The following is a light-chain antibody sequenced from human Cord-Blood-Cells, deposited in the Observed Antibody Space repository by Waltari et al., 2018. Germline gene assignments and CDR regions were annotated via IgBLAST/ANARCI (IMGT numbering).Light chain of an antibody. CDR2: EVS. J-gene: IGLJ1*01. V-gene: IGLV2-23*02. Sequence: QTPLTQPASVSGSPGQSTTITCPGTSSDVGRYNVVSWYQQHPGKAPKLMIYEVSKRPSGVSNRFSGSKSGNTASLTISGLQAEDEADYYCCSYAGSSTFVFGTGTKVTVL. CDR3: CSYAGSSTFV. CDR1: SSDVGRYNV.